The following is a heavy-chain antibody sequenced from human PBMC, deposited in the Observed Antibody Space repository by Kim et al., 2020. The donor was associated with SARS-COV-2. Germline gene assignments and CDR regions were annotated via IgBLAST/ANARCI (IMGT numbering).Heavy chain of an antibody. CDR1: GYTLTELS. CDR2: FDPEDGET. D-gene: IGHD3-9*01. J-gene: IGHJ4*02. CDR3: ATDALYYDILTGYYPCDY. Sequence: ASVKVSCKVSGYTLTELSMHWVRQAPGKGLEWMGGFDPEDGETIYAQKFQGRVTMTEDTSTDTAYMELSSLRSEDTAVYYCATDALYYDILTGYYPCDYWGQGTLVTVSS. V-gene: IGHV1-24*01.